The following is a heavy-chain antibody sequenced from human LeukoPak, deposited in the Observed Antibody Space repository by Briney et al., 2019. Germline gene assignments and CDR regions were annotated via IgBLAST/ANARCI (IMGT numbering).Heavy chain of an antibody. CDR3: VRVPAAGTGPDS. D-gene: IGHD6-13*01. Sequence: PSGTPSLTCTVSGGSVSSGGHYWSWLRQPPGKGLEWLGYMHNSGTPNYNPSLKSRVTMSADTSRNQFSLNLNSVTAADTAVYYCVRVPAAGTGPDSWGQGILVSVSA. V-gene: IGHV4-61*08. CDR1: GGSVSSGGHY. CDR2: MHNSGTP. J-gene: IGHJ4*02.